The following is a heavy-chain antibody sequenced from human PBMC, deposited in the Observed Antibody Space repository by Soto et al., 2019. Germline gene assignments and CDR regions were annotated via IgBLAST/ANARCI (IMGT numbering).Heavy chain of an antibody. J-gene: IGHJ4*02. D-gene: IGHD2-21*02. CDR2: IYYSGST. Sequence: SETLSVTCTVTRDSISNRSYYWGWIRQPPGKGLEWIGSIYYSGSTYNNPSLKSRVSMSVDTSKNQFSLKLRSVTAADTALYYCARQRTSVVTQAYFDSWGQGSLVTVSS. CDR3: ARQRTSVVTQAYFDS. V-gene: IGHV4-39*01. CDR1: RDSISNRSYY.